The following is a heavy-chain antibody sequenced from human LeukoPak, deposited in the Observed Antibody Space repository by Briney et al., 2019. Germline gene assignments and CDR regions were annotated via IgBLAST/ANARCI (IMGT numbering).Heavy chain of an antibody. CDR1: GYTFTGYY. D-gene: IGHD1-26*01. CDR2: ISPNSGGT. CDR3: ARVPLVAGAIDY. V-gene: IGHV1-2*02. J-gene: IGHJ4*02. Sequence: ASVKVSCKASGYTFTGYYMHWVRQARGQGLEWMGWISPNSGGTNYAQKFQGRVTMTRDTSISTAYMELSRLRSDDTAVYYCARVPLVAGAIDYWGQGTLVTVSS.